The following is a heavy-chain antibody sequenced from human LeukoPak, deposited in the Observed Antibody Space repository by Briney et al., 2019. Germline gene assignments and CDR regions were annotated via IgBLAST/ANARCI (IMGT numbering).Heavy chain of an antibody. D-gene: IGHD2-15*01. V-gene: IGHV1-2*06. CDR3: AREGSLGYCSGGSCYFIY. CDR2: INPNSGGT. Sequence: GASVKVSCKASGYTFTGYYMHWVRQAPGQGLEWMGRINPNSGGTNYAQKFQGRVTMTRDTSISTAYMELSSLRSEDTAVYYCAREGSLGYCSGGSCYFIYWGQGTLVTVSS. CDR1: GYTFTGYY. J-gene: IGHJ4*02.